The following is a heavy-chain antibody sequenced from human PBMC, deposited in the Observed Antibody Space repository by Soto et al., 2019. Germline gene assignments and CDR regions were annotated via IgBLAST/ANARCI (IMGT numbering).Heavy chain of an antibody. Sequence: VVLLRLWYAAAGFKFRNLGVSRVLKDPGKGLEWVSALPGRDGSTDYAESVKGRFTISRDNSKNRLYLQMNSLRAEDTAVYYCARDSDGDYAYYYYGMDVWGQGTTVTVSS. J-gene: IGHJ6*02. V-gene: IGHV3-23*01. CDR3: ARDSDGDYAYYYYGMDV. CDR2: LPGRDGST. D-gene: IGHD4-17*01. CDR1: GFKFRNLG.